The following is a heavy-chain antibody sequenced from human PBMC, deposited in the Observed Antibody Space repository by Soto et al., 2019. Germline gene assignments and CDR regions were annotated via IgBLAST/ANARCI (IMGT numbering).Heavy chain of an antibody. J-gene: IGHJ6*02. D-gene: IGHD3-9*01. V-gene: IGHV1-18*04. CDR2: ISAYNGNT. Sequence: ASVKVSCKASGYTFTSYGISWVRQAPGQGLEWMGWISAYNGNTNYAQKLQDRVTMTTDTSTSTAYMELRSLRSDDTAVYYCARDLYYDILTGYYDGMDVWGQGTTVTVSS. CDR3: ARDLYYDILTGYYDGMDV. CDR1: GYTFTSYG.